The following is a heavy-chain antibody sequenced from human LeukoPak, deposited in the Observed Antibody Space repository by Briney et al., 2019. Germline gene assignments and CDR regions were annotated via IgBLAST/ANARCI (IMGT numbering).Heavy chain of an antibody. CDR1: GYTFTSYG. CDR3: AKDPSNSIGRMTWFDP. CDR2: ISAYNGNT. Sequence: GASVKVSCNASGYTFTSYGISWVRQAPGQGLEWMGWISAYNGNTNYAQKLQGRVTMTTDTSTSTAYMELRSLRSDDTAVYYCAKDPSNSIGRMTWFDPWGQGTLVTVSS. D-gene: IGHD2/OR15-2a*01. J-gene: IGHJ5*02. V-gene: IGHV1-18*01.